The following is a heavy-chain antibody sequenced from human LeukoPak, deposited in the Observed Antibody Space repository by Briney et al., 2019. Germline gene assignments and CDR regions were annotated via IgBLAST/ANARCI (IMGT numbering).Heavy chain of an antibody. CDR2: IFTSGGA. CDR1: GFAVSDDF. CDR3: ARARGVIKDY. J-gene: IGHJ4*02. Sequence: GGSLRLSCAASGFAVSDDFMSWVRQAPGKGLEWVSVIFTSGGAFYADSVKGRFTISRDNSKNTLYLQMNSLRAEDTAVYYCARARGVIKDYWGQGTLVTVSS. V-gene: IGHV3-66*03. D-gene: IGHD3-10*01.